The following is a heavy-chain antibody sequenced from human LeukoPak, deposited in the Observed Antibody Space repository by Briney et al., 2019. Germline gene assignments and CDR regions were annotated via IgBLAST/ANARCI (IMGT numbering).Heavy chain of an antibody. D-gene: IGHD6-19*01. CDR2: INTNTGNP. CDR3: ARRLSSGWSTGNWFDP. V-gene: IGHV7-4-1*02. CDR1: GYTFTSYA. J-gene: IGHJ5*02. Sequence: GASVKVSCKASGYTFTSYAMNWVRQAPGQGLEWMGWINTNTGNPTYAQGFTGRFVFSLDTSVSTAYLQISSLKAEDTAVYYCARRLSSGWSTGNWFDPWGQGTLVTVCS.